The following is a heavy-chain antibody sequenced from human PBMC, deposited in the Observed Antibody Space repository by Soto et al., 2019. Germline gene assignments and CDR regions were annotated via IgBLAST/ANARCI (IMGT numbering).Heavy chain of an antibody. J-gene: IGHJ6*02. CDR2: IIPRSATS. CDR3: AREGLVLVPTTVNSDYYCYAMDV. Sequence: QVQLVQSGAEVKKPGSSVKVSCKASGDTFSTYTITWMRQAPGQGLEWIGEIIPRSATSNYAQKFQARVTITAYESTSTAYMELSSLRSEDTAVYYCAREGLVLVPTTVNSDYYCYAMDVWGQGTTVTVSS. CDR1: GDTFSTYT. V-gene: IGHV1-69*12. D-gene: IGHD2-2*01.